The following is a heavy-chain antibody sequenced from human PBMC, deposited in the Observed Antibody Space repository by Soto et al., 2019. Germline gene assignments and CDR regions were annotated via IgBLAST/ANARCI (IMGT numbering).Heavy chain of an antibody. CDR1: GFTFSSYG. CDR2: IWYDGSNK. D-gene: IGHD1-1*01. CDR3: ARDPPTLYDDYYYGMDV. Sequence: QVQLVESGGGVVQPGRSLRLSCAASGFTFSSYGMHWVRQAPGKGLEWVAVIWYDGSNKYYADSVKGRFTISRDNSKNTLYLQMNSLRAEDTAVYYCARDPPTLYDDYYYGMDVWGQGTTVTVSS. V-gene: IGHV3-33*01. J-gene: IGHJ6*02.